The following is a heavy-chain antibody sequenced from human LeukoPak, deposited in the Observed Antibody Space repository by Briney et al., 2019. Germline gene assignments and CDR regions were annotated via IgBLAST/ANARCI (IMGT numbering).Heavy chain of an antibody. D-gene: IGHD6-25*01. CDR1: GFTFNSCW. J-gene: IGHJ6*02. Sequence: QPGGSLRLSCAASGFTFNSCWMSWVRQAPGKGLEWTANINEDGSEKHYVDSVEGRFTISRDNSKNTLYLQMNSLRAEDTAVYYCEVWAADSGHGYYYYGMDVWGQGTTVTVSS. CDR3: EVWAADSGHGYYYYGMDV. V-gene: IGHV3-7*03. CDR2: INEDGSEK.